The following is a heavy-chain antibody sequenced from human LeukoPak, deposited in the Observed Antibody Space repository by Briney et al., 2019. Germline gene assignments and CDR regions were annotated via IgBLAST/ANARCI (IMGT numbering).Heavy chain of an antibody. D-gene: IGHD1-26*01. CDR3: ARGDIGSDWFDP. V-gene: IGHV4-61*02. Sequence: SETLSLTCTVSGGSISSGSYYWSWIRQPAGKGLEWIGRIYTSGSTNYNPSLKSRVTISVDTSKNRSSLKLSSVTAADTAVYYCARGDIGSDWFDPWGQGTLVTVSS. J-gene: IGHJ5*02. CDR1: GGSISSGSYY. CDR2: IYTSGST.